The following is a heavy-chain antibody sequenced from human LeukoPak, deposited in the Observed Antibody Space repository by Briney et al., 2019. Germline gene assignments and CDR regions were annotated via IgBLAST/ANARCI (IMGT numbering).Heavy chain of an antibody. D-gene: IGHD3-9*01. CDR3: ARAPHFDWLLSVYFYRDV. Sequence: PGGTLRFSSAASAFTFYDYYMSWLRQAQGKGLVWGSYLSSSSSTNYYADSVRGRFTISRDNAKNYLYLPMNSLRAEDTAVYYCARAPHFDWLLSVYFYRDVWGKGTTVTVSS. V-gene: IGHV3-11*04. CDR2: LSSSSSTN. CDR1: AFTFYDYY. J-gene: IGHJ6*03.